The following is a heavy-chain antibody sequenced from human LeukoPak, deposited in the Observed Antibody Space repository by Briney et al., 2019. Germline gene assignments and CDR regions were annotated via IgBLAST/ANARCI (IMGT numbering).Heavy chain of an antibody. CDR2: ISGSGDST. J-gene: IGHJ4*02. D-gene: IGHD6-13*01. CDR1: GFTFSTYA. V-gene: IGHV3-23*01. CDR3: AKTRGNSWSGFDY. Sequence: GGSLRLSCAASGFTFSTYAMSWVRQASGEGLEWFSTISGSGDSTYYAASAKGRFTISRDNSKNTLYLQMNSLRAEDTAVYYCAKTRGNSWSGFDYWGQGTLVTVSS.